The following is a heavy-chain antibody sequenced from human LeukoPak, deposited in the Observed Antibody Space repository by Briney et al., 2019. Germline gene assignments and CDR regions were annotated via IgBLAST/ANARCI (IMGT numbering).Heavy chain of an antibody. CDR1: GDSISLSFYY. V-gene: IGHV4-39*07. Sequence: SETLSLTCSVSGDSISLSFYYWGWIRQPPGKALEWIGSVYYSGTTSYNPSLKSRVTISVDMSKNHFSLRLRSVTAADTAMYYCARGVVAAPQTFDYWGQGTLVTVSS. D-gene: IGHD2-15*01. J-gene: IGHJ4*02. CDR2: VYYSGTT. CDR3: ARGVVAAPQTFDY.